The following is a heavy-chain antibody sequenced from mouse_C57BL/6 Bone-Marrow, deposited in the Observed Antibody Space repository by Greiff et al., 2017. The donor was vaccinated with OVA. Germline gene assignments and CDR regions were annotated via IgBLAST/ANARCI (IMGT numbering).Heavy chain of an antibody. CDR2: IRSKSNNYAT. CDR1: GFSFNTYA. CDR3: VRQELTSFAY. D-gene: IGHD4-1*01. Sequence: EVQLQESGGGLVQPKGSLKLSCAASGFSFNTYAMNWVRQAPGKGLEWVARIRSKSNNYATYYADSVKDRFTISRDDSESMLYLQMNNLKTEDTAMYYCVRQELTSFAYWGQGTLVTVSA. J-gene: IGHJ3*01. V-gene: IGHV10-1*01.